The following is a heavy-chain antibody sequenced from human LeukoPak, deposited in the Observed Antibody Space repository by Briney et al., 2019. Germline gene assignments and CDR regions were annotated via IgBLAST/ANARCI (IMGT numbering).Heavy chain of an antibody. CDR1: GGTFSSYA. Sequence: ASVKVSCKASGGTFSSYAISWVRQAPGQGLEWMGGIIPIFGTANYAQKFQGRVTITADESTSTAYMELSSLRSEDTAVYYCARGVSGSSNLFDPWGQGTLVTVSS. CDR3: ARGVSGSSNLFDP. CDR2: IIPIFGTA. J-gene: IGHJ5*02. V-gene: IGHV1-69*13. D-gene: IGHD1-26*01.